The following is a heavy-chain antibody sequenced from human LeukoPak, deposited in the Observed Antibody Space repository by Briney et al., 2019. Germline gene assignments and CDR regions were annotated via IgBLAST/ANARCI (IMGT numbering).Heavy chain of an antibody. V-gene: IGHV1-8*03. CDR1: GYTFSNFG. CDR3: ARGGVPANSGWSTTPGAFDI. D-gene: IGHD6-19*01. CDR2: MNPNSGNT. J-gene: IGHJ3*02. Sequence: ASVKVSCKASGYTFSNFGITWVRQATGQGLEWMGWMNPNSGNTGYAQKFQGRVTITRNTSISTAYMELSSLRSEDTAVYYCARGGVPANSGWSTTPGAFDIWGQGTMVTVSS.